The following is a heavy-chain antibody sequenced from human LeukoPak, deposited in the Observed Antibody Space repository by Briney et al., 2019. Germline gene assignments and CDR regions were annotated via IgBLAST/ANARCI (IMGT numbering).Heavy chain of an antibody. CDR3: ARLAGDYPFDY. J-gene: IGHJ4*02. CDR2: IIPILGIA. V-gene: IGHV1-69*04. D-gene: IGHD4-17*01. CDR1: GGTFSSYA. Sequence: GASVKVSCKASGGTFSSYAISWVRQAPGQGLEWMGRIIPILGIANYAQKFQGRVTITADKSTSTAYMELSSLRSEDTAVYYCARLAGDYPFDYWGQGTLVTVSS.